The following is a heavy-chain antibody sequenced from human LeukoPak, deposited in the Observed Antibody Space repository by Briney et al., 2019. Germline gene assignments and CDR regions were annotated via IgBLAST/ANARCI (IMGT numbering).Heavy chain of an antibody. CDR2: INSDGSST. CDR3: AKVSLRWWGYVDY. V-gene: IGHV3-74*01. Sequence: GGSLRLSCAASGFTFSSYWMHWVRQAPGRGLVWVSRINSDGSSTSYADSVKGRFTISRDNAKNTLYLQMNSLRAEDTAVYYCAKVSLRWWGYVDYWGQGTLVTVSS. J-gene: IGHJ4*02. D-gene: IGHD4-23*01. CDR1: GFTFSSYW.